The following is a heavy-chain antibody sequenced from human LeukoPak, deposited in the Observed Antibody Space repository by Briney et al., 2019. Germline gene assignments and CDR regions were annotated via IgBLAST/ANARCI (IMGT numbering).Heavy chain of an antibody. D-gene: IGHD6-13*01. CDR1: GGSISSGGYY. CDR3: ARSLDVEGTSSWYFGRFDH. J-gene: IGHJ4*02. CDR2: IYYSGST. Sequence: SQTLSLTCTVSGGSISSGGYYWSWIRQHPGKGLEWIGYIYYSGSTYYNPSLKSRVTISVDTSKNQFSLKLSSVTAADTALYYCARSLDVEGTSSWYFGRFDHWGQGTLVTVSS. V-gene: IGHV4-31*03.